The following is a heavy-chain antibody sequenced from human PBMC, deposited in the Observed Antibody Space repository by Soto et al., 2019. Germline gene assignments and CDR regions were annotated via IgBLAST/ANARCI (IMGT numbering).Heavy chain of an antibody. J-gene: IGHJ5*02. V-gene: IGHV4-34*01. D-gene: IGHD3-3*01. CDR3: ARAHRVTLRFGWFDP. CDR2: INHSGST. Sequence: SETLSLTCAVYGGSFSGYYWSWIRQPPGKGLEWIGEINHSGSTNYNPSLKSRVTISVDTSKNQFSLKLSSVTAADTAVYYCARAHRVTLRFGWFDPWGQGTLVTVSS. CDR1: GGSFSGYY.